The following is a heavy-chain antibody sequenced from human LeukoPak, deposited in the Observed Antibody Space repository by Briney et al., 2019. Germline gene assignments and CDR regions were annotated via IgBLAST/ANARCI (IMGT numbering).Heavy chain of an antibody. J-gene: IGHJ4*02. CDR1: GFTFSSYE. V-gene: IGHV3-48*03. CDR2: ISSSGSTI. CDR3: ARDLELSSGSTFDY. Sequence: PGGSLRLSCAASGFTFSSYEMNWVRQAPGKGLEWVSYISSSGSTIYYADSVKGRFTISRDNAKNSLYLQMNSLRAEDTAVYYCARDLELSSGSTFDYWGQGTLVTVSS. D-gene: IGHD3-3*01.